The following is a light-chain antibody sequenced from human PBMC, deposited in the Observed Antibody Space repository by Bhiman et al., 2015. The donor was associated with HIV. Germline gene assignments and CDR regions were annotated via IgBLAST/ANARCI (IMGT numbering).Light chain of an antibody. CDR3: SSYTSSTTGV. CDR2: DVS. V-gene: IGLV2-14*03. J-gene: IGLJ1*01. Sequence: QSALTQPASVSGSPGQSITISCTGTSSDVGGYNYVSWYQHHPGKAPKLMIYDVSKRPSGVSNRFSGSKSGNTASLTISGLQAEDEADYYCSSYTSSTTGVFGTGTKVTVL. CDR1: SSDVGGYNY.